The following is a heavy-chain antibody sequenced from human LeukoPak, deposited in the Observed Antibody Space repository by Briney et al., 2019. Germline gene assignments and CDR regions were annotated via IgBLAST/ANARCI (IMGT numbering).Heavy chain of an antibody. V-gene: IGHV4-59*08. Sequence: SETLSLTCTVSGGSISSYYWSWIRQPPGTGLEWIGYIYYSGSTNYNPSLKSRVTISVDTSKNQFSLKLSSVTAADTAVYYCARQRYGSGSYPDYWGQGTLVTVSS. J-gene: IGHJ4*02. D-gene: IGHD3-10*01. CDR3: ARQRYGSGSYPDY. CDR1: GGSISSYY. CDR2: IYYSGST.